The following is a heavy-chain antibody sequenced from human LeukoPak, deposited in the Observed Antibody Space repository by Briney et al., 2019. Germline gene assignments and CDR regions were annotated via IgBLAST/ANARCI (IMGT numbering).Heavy chain of an antibody. V-gene: IGHV1-69*13. J-gene: IGHJ5*02. CDR1: GGTFSSYA. D-gene: IGHD6-13*01. Sequence: SVKVSCKASGGTFSSYAISWVRQAPGQGLEWMGGIIPIFGTANYAQKFQGRVTITADESTSTAYMELSSLRSEDTAVYYCARAAIAAAGTVTNSNWFDPWGQGTLVTVSS. CDR2: IIPIFGTA. CDR3: ARAAIAAAGTVTNSNWFDP.